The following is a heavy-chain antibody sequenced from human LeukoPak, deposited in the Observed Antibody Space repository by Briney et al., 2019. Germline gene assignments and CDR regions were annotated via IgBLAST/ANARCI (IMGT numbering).Heavy chain of an antibody. V-gene: IGHV4-59*01. CDR3: AREVTTVTYNWFDP. CDR1: GGSISSYY. Sequence: PSETLSLTCTVSGGSISSYYCSWIRQSPGKGLEWIGYMYYSGRTIYNPSLESRVTMSVDTSKNQFSLKLSSVTAADTAVYFCAREVTTVTYNWFDPWGQGTLVTVSS. CDR2: MYYSGRT. J-gene: IGHJ5*02. D-gene: IGHD4-11*01.